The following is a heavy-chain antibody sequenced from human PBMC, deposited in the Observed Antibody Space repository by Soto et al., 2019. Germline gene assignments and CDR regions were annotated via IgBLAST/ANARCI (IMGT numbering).Heavy chain of an antibody. CDR3: ARDRLMATAGTARHYFGLDV. J-gene: IGHJ6*02. D-gene: IGHD5-18*01. CDR1: GGSIRSGGYY. V-gene: IGHV4-31*03. CDR2: IYYSGNT. Sequence: SETLSLTCTVSGGSIRSGGYYWSWVRQNPRRGLEWIGNIYYSGNTYYNPSLKSRLTISVDTSKNQFSPNLSSVTAADTAVYYCARDRLMATAGTARHYFGLDVWGQGTTVTVSS.